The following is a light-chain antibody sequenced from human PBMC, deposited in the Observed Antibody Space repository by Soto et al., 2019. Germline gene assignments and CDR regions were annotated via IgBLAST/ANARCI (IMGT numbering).Light chain of an antibody. J-gene: IGKJ5*01. CDR3: QQYGNSPPGT. V-gene: IGKV3-20*01. Sequence: SPGERATLSCRASQSVDNSHVAWYQKRHGLPPRLLIYGASNRATGIPDRFSGSGSGADLTLTISRLETEDFAAYFCQQYGNSPPGTFGQGTRLEIK. CDR1: QSVDNSH. CDR2: GAS.